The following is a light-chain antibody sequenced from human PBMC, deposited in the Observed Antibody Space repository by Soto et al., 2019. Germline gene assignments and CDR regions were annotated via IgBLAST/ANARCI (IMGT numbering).Light chain of an antibody. CDR3: QQYSSLWT. CDR2: GAS. J-gene: IGKJ1*01. Sequence: PGERAPLSCRTSQSVNNNYXACXXQXPXXXPXXLIYGASSTTTGIPDRISGSASGTDFTLSISRLEPEDFAVYYCQQYSSLWTFGQGNKVDIK. CDR1: QSVNNNY. V-gene: IGKV3-20*01.